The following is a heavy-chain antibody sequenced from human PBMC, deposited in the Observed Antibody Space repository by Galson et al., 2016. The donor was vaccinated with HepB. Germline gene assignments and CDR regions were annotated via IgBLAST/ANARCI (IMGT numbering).Heavy chain of an antibody. Sequence: SVKVSCKASGYRFHTYGISWVRQAPGQGLEWLGWISANSGNTNYAQKFRDRVTMTRDTSASTVYMDLRSLRSDDTAVDYCARYVQFRFDFWGKGTLVTVSS. D-gene: IGHD5-24*01. J-gene: IGHJ4*02. CDR3: ARYVQFRFDF. CDR2: ISANSGNT. CDR1: GYRFHTYG. V-gene: IGHV1-18*04.